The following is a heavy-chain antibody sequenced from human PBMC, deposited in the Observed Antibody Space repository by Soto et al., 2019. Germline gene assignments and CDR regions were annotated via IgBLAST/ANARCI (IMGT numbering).Heavy chain of an antibody. D-gene: IGHD1-7*01. CDR2: ISGSGGST. CDR1: GFAFSNSA. J-gene: IGHJ5*02. CDR3: AKHGSGTTFHLNWFVP. V-gene: IGHV3-23*01. Sequence: GGSLRLSCAASGFAFSNSAMSWVRQAPGRGLEWVSAISGSGGSTYHADSLKGRFTISRDNSKNTLYLQMNSLRAEDTAVYYCAKHGSGTTFHLNWFVPWGQGTLVTVSS.